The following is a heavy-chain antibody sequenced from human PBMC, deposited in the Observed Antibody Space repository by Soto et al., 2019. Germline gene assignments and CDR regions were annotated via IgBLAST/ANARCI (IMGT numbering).Heavy chain of an antibody. Sequence: QLVESGGGLVQPGGSLRLSCAASGFPFSHYAMQWVRQAPGKGLEYVSAIGSDGRNTYYENSVWGRFTISRDNSKNTLYLHMGSLRAEDMAVYYCARVGCETRCSDYLYYYLDVWGKGTTITVSS. D-gene: IGHD2-2*01. V-gene: IGHV3-64*01. CDR1: GFPFSHYA. CDR2: IGSDGRNT. J-gene: IGHJ6*03. CDR3: ARVGCETRCSDYLYYYLDV.